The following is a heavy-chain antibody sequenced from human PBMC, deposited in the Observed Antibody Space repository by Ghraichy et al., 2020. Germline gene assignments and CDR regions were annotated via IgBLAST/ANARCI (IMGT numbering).Heavy chain of an antibody. Sequence: GGSLRLSCAASGFTFSSEWMTWVRQVPGKGLEWVANIKKDGSEKYYLDSVKGRFTISRDNAKNSLYLQMNSLRAEDTAVYYCARGSVNSGSLLGYWGQGTPVTVSS. J-gene: IGHJ4*02. V-gene: IGHV3-7*01. CDR3: ARGSVNSGSLLGY. D-gene: IGHD3-22*01. CDR1: GFTFSSEW. CDR2: IKKDGSEK.